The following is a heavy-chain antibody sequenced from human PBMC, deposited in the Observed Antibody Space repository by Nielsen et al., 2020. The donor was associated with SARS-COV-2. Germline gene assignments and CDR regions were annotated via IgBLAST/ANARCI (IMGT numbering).Heavy chain of an antibody. CDR3: ASRRAQNYDFWSGYSFFDY. CDR2: IYYSGST. J-gene: IGHJ4*02. V-gene: IGHV4-39*07. Sequence: PGKGLEWIGSIYYSGSTYYNPSLKSRVTISVDTSKNQFSLKLSSVTAADTAVYYCASRRAQNYDFWSGYSFFDYWGQGTLVTVSS. D-gene: IGHD3-3*01.